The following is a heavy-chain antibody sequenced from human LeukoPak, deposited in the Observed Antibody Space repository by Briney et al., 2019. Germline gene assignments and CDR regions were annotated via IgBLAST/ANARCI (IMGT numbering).Heavy chain of an antibody. CDR1: GGSISSSSYY. J-gene: IGHJ4*02. CDR3: ARDNYGDYDY. CDR2: IYTSGST. Sequence: PSETLSLTCTVSGGSISSSSYYWGWIRQPPGKGLEWIGRIYTSGSTNYNPSLKSRVTMSVDTSKNQFSLKLSSVTAADTAVYYCARDNYGDYDYWGQGTLVTVSS. D-gene: IGHD4-17*01. V-gene: IGHV4-39*07.